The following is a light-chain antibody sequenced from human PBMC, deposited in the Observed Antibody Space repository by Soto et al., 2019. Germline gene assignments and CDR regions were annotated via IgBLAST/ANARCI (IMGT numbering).Light chain of an antibody. V-gene: IGKV3D-20*02. CDR2: GTS. CDR1: QSVDSTY. Sequence: DIVLTQSPGTLSLSPGESATLSCRASQSVDSTYITWYQQKPGQAPRLLIYGTSGRATGIPDRFSGSGSGTDFTLTISSLEPEDFAVYYCQQRSNWPPLTFGGGTKVDIK. J-gene: IGKJ4*01. CDR3: QQRSNWPPLT.